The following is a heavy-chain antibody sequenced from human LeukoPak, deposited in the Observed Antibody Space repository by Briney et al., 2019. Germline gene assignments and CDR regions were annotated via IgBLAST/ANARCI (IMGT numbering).Heavy chain of an antibody. V-gene: IGHV3-21*01. Sequence: PGGSLRLSCAASGFTFSSYSMNWVRQAPGKGLEWVSSISSSSSYIYYADSVKGRFTISRDNAKNSLYLQMNSLRAEDTAVYYCARDLQLWPRGFDYWGQGTLVTVSS. CDR1: GFTFSSYS. J-gene: IGHJ4*02. CDR2: ISSSSSYI. D-gene: IGHD5-18*01. CDR3: ARDLQLWPRGFDY.